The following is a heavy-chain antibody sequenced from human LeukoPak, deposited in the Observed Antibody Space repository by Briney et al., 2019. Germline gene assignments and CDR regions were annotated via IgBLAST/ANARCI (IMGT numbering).Heavy chain of an antibody. D-gene: IGHD3-3*01. J-gene: IGHJ6*03. CDR1: GFTFSSYS. CDR2: ISSSSSYI. Sequence: NTGGSLRLSCAASGFTFSSYSMNWVRQAPGKGLEWVSSISSSSSYIYYADSVKGRFTISRDNAKNSLYLQMNSLRAEDTAVYYCARDAGYDFWSAYMDVWGKGTTVTVSS. V-gene: IGHV3-21*01. CDR3: ARDAGYDFWSAYMDV.